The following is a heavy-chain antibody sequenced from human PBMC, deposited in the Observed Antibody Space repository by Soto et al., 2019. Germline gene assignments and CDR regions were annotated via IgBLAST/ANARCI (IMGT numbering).Heavy chain of an antibody. Sequence: PGGSLRLSCAASGFTFSSYSMNWVRQAPGKGLEWVSSISSSSSYIYYADSVKGRFTISRDNAKNSLYLQMNSLRAEDTAVYYCARDLLSASRPAYDSGGYDYWGKGTLVTVSS. CDR2: ISSSSSYI. D-gene: IGHD5-12*01. V-gene: IGHV3-21*01. CDR1: GFTFSSYS. J-gene: IGHJ4*02. CDR3: ARDLLSASRPAYDSGGYDY.